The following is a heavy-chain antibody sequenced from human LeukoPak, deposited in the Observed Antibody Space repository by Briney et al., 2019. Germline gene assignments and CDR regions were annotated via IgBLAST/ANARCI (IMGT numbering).Heavy chain of an antibody. D-gene: IGHD4-23*01. J-gene: IGHJ4*02. Sequence: SETLSLTCTVSGVSVSSGSYYWSWIRQPPGKGLEWIGYIYYSGSTNYNPSLKSRVTISVDTSKNQFSLKLSSVTAADTAVYYCARTNYGGNSVGLDYWGQGTLVTVSS. CDR3: ARTNYGGNSVGLDY. CDR1: GVSVSSGSYY. V-gene: IGHV4-61*01. CDR2: IYYSGST.